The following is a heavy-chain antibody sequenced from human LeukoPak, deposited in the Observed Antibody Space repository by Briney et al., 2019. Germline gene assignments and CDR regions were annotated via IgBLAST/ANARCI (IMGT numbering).Heavy chain of an antibody. Sequence: GGSLRLSCAASGFTFSNYSMNWVRQAPGKGLEWVSCIRGSSAYRYYADSVKGRFTISRYNAKNSLYLQMNSLRAEDTAVYYCARVSVAGSVIDAFDMWGQGTMVTVSS. D-gene: IGHD6-19*01. V-gene: IGHV3-21*01. CDR2: IRGSSAYR. CDR1: GFTFSNYS. CDR3: ARVSVAGSVIDAFDM. J-gene: IGHJ3*02.